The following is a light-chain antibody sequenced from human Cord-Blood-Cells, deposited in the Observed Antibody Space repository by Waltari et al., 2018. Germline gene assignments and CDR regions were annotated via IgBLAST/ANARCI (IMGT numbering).Light chain of an antibody. CDR2: DVS. J-gene: IGLJ3*02. V-gene: IGLV2-14*01. CDR1: SSDVGGYNY. Sequence: QSALTQPASVSGSPGQSITISCTGTSSDVGGYNYVSWYQQHPGKAPKLRIYDVSKRHSGVSNRFSGSKSGNTASLTISGLQAEDEADYYCSSYTSSSTWVFGGGTKLTVL. CDR3: SSYTSSSTWV.